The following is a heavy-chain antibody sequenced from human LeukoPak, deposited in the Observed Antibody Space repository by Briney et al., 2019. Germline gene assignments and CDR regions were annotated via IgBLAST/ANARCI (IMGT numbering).Heavy chain of an antibody. CDR2: MNPNSGNT. CDR1: GYTFTGYY. CDR3: ARASNDYVWGSYPSDY. J-gene: IGHJ4*02. Sequence: ASVKVSCKASGYTFTGYYMHWVRQAPGQGLEWMGWMNPNSGNTGYAQKFQGRVTITRNTSISTAYMELSSLRSEDTAVYYCARASNDYVWGSYPSDYWGQGTLVTVSS. D-gene: IGHD3-16*02. V-gene: IGHV1-8*03.